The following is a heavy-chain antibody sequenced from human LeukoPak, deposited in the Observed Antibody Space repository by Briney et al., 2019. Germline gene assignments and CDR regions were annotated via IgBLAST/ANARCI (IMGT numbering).Heavy chain of an antibody. CDR2: ISPGGGPT. CDR3: ARHDWFDP. CDR1: GFPFSSYG. D-gene: IGHD3-3*01. V-gene: IGHV3-23*01. Sequence: GGSLRLSCAGSGFPFSSYGMNWVRQAPGKGLEWVSGISPGGGPTYYADSVKGRFTISRDNSKNTLYLQMNSLRAEDTAVYYCARHDWFDPWGQGTLVTASS. J-gene: IGHJ5*02.